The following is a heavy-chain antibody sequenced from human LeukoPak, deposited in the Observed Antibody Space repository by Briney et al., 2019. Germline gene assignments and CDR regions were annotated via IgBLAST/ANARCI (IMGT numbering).Heavy chain of an antibody. Sequence: PGGSLRLSCATSGFTLGNYAMTWVRQAPGKGLEWVSTISGSGAATNYADSVKGRFTISRDNSKNTLYLQMNSLRAEDTAVYYCAKDIEEMIHAMGKYGFENWGPGTLVTVSS. CDR2: ISGSGAAT. CDR3: AKDIEEMIHAMGKYGFEN. CDR1: GFTLGNYA. D-gene: IGHD5-18*01. J-gene: IGHJ4*02. V-gene: IGHV3-23*01.